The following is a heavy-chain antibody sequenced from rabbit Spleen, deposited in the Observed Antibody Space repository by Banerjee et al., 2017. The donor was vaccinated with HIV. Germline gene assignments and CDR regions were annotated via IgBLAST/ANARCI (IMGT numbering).Heavy chain of an antibody. D-gene: IGHD6-1*01. CDR3: ARDHYNYAYAGYFYAGFNL. CDR2: INIVTGKS. CDR1: GVSFSDKDV. V-gene: IGHV1S45*01. Sequence: EQLEESGGGLVKPEGSLTLTCKASGVSFSDKDVMCWVRQAPGKGLEWIACINIVTGKSVYASWAKGRFVMSRTSSTTVTLQMTSLTAADTATYFCARDHYNYAYAGYFYAGFNLWGPGTLVTVS. J-gene: IGHJ4*01.